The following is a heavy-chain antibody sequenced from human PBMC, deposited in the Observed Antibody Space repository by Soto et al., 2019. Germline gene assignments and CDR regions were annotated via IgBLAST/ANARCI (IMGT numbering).Heavy chain of an antibody. Sequence: EVQFVESGGGLVQPGGSLRLSCAASGFTLSSYDIHWVRQATGEGLAWVSGIGSGGDTHYADSVKGRFIISREDGKNSLYLQMNNLRVGDTAVYYCTRKTPPTGMEVWGQGATVTVSS. CDR3: TRKTPPTGMEV. CDR2: IGSGGDT. CDR1: GFTLSSYD. D-gene: IGHD3-9*01. V-gene: IGHV3-13*01. J-gene: IGHJ6*02.